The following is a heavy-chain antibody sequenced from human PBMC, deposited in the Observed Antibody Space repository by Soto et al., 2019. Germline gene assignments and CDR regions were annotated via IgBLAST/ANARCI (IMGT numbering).Heavy chain of an antibody. CDR3: ARGLYSSSSGGDY. CDR1: GFTFSSYS. Sequence: EVQLVESGGGLVKPGGSLRLSCAASGFTFSSYSMNWVRQAPGKGLEWVSSISSSSSYIYYADSVKGRFTISRDNAKNSLYLQMNSLRAEDTAVYYCARGLYSSSSGGDYWGQGTLVTVSS. CDR2: ISSSSSYI. J-gene: IGHJ4*02. V-gene: IGHV3-21*01. D-gene: IGHD6-6*01.